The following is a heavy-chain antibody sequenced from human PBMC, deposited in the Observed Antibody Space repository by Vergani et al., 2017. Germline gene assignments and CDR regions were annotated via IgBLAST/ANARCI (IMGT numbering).Heavy chain of an antibody. D-gene: IGHD2-15*01. V-gene: IGHV1-69*11. CDR2: IIPSLATT. J-gene: IGHJ4*02. CDR3: ARATCSGGSCYRGFEY. Sequence: QVQLVQSGAEVKKPRSSVKVSCKASGGTFSSYALNWVRQAPGQGLEWMGSIIPSLATTIYAQKFQGRVTITADESTSTAYMELSSLKSEETAVFYCARATCSGGSCYRGFEYWGQGSLITVSS. CDR1: GGTFSSYA.